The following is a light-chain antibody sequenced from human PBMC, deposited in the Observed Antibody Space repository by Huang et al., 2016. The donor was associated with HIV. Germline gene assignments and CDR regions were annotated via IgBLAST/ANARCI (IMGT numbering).Light chain of an antibody. V-gene: IGKV2-28*01. J-gene: IGKJ2*01. Sequence: IVMTQSPLSLPATPGAPAFLSCNSSQSLLRSNGYNYLDWYLQNPGQSPQLLIYLDSNRASGVPDRFSGIGASTDFTLRISRVETEYVGVYYCMQGLQTPYTFGQGTNLEIK. CDR1: QSLLRSNGYNY. CDR2: LDS. CDR3: MQGLQTPYT.